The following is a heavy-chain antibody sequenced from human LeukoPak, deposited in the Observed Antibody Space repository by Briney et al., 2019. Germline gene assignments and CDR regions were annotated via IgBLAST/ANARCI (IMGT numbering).Heavy chain of an antibody. V-gene: IGHV3-11*01. D-gene: IGHD5-18*01. J-gene: IGHJ4*02. CDR2: ISSSGSTI. CDR3: ARDRVAGIQLWTFDY. Sequence: GGSLRLSCAASGFTFSDYYVSWIRQAPGKGLEWVSYISSSGSTIYYADSVKGRFTISRDNAKNSQYLQMNSLRAEDTAVYYCARDRVAGIQLWTFDYWGQGTLVTVSS. CDR1: GFTFSDYY.